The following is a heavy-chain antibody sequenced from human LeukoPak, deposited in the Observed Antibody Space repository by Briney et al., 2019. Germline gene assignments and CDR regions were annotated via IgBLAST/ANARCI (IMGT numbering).Heavy chain of an antibody. CDR2: INHSGST. Sequence: PSETLSLTCAVYGGSFSGYYWSWIRQPPGKGLEWIGEINHSGSTNYNPSLKSRVTISVDTSKNQFSLKLSSVTAADTAVYYCARGGPRVYYGSGSYHLNWFDPWGQGTLVTVSS. CDR1: GGSFSGYY. CDR3: ARGGPRVYYGSGSYHLNWFDP. D-gene: IGHD3-10*01. V-gene: IGHV4-34*01. J-gene: IGHJ5*02.